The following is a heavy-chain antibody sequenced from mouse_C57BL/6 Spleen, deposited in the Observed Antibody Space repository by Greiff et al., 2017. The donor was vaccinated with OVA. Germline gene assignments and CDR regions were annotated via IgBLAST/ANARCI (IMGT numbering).Heavy chain of an antibody. Sequence: EVQLQQSGAELVRPGSSVKMSCKTSGYTFTSYGINWVKQRPGQGLEWIGYIYIGNGYTEYHEKFKGKATLTSDTSSSTAYMQLSSLTSENSAIYVCARAHYYGSSYNYYAMDYWGQGTSVTVSS. V-gene: IGHV1-58*01. CDR1: GYTFTSYG. J-gene: IGHJ4*01. CDR3: ARAHYYGSSYNYYAMDY. CDR2: IYIGNGYT. D-gene: IGHD1-1*01.